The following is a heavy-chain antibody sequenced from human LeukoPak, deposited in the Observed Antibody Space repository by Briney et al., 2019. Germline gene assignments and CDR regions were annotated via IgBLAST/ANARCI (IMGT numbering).Heavy chain of an antibody. D-gene: IGHD3-3*01. Sequence: PGGSLRLSCAASGFTFSSYWMYWVRQAPGKGLVWVSRINSDGSTSISADSVKGRVTTSRDNAKNTLYLQMSSLRAEDTAVYYCARKVTIFGVVTRDYMDVWGKATTVTVS. V-gene: IGHV3-74*01. CDR2: INSDGSTS. CDR1: GFTFSSYW. J-gene: IGHJ6*03. CDR3: ARKVTIFGVVTRDYMDV.